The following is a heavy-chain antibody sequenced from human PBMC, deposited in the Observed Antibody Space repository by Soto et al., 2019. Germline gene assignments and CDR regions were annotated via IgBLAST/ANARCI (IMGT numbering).Heavy chain of an antibody. CDR2: ISYDGSNK. CDR3: AKSGGEDGDYLDY. CDR1: GFTFSSYG. D-gene: IGHD4-17*01. V-gene: IGHV3-30*18. J-gene: IGHJ4*02. Sequence: GGSLRLSCAASGFTFSSYGMHWVRQAPGKGLEWVAVISYDGSNKYYADSVKGRFTISRDNSKNTLYLQMNSLRAEDTAVYYCAKSGGEDGDYLDYWGQGTLVTVSS.